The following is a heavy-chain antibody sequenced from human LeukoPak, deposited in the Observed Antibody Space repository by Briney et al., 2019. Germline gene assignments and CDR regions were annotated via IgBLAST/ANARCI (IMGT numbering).Heavy chain of an antibody. Sequence: SETLSLTCAVYGGSFSGHFWSWIRQPPGKGLEWIGEINHSGSTNYNPSLKSRVTISVDTSKNQFSLKLSSVTAADTAVYYCARGSDGGNIADSWGQGNLVTVSS. J-gene: IGHJ4*02. CDR3: ARGSDGGNIADS. CDR1: GGSFSGHF. V-gene: IGHV4-34*01. CDR2: INHSGST. D-gene: IGHD4-23*01.